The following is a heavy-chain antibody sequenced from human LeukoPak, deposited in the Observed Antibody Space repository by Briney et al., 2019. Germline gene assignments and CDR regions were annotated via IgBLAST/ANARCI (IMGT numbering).Heavy chain of an antibody. CDR2: IIPIFGTA. V-gene: IGHV1-69*13. J-gene: IGHJ3*02. CDR3: ARDSSGYYDAFDI. Sequence: ASAKVSCKASGGTFSSYAISWVRQAPGQGLEWMGGIIPIFGTANYAQKFQGRVTITADESTSTAYMELSSLRSEDTAVYYCARDSSGYYDAFDIWGQGTMVTVSS. CDR1: GGTFSSYA. D-gene: IGHD3-22*01.